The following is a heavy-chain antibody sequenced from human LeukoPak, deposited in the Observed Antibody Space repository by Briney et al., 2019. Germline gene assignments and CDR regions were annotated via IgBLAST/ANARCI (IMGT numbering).Heavy chain of an antibody. CDR1: GFTFSKYG. V-gene: IGHV3-33*01. Sequence: GGSLRLSCAASGFTFSKYGMHWVRQAPGKGLEWVAVIWFDGSNRNHADSVKGRFTISRDNSKNTLYLQMNSLRVEDTAVYFCARDYCSGGSCYENNWFDPWGQGTLVTVSS. J-gene: IGHJ5*02. CDR2: IWFDGSNR. D-gene: IGHD2-15*01. CDR3: ARDYCSGGSCYENNWFDP.